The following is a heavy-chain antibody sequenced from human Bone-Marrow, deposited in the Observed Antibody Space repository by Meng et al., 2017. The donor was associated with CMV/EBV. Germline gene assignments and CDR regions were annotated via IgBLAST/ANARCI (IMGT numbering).Heavy chain of an antibody. CDR2: INPSGGST. D-gene: IGHD1-26*01. CDR1: GYTFTSYY. J-gene: IGHJ6*02. V-gene: IGHV1-46*01. CDR3: ARGAAATGGGSYRYYYYGMDV. Sequence: ASVKVSCKASGYTFTSYYMHWVRQAPGQGLEWMGIINPSGGSTSYAQKFQGRVTMTRDTSTSTVYMELSSLRSEDTAAYYCARGAAATGGGSYRYYYYGMDVWGQGTTVTVSS.